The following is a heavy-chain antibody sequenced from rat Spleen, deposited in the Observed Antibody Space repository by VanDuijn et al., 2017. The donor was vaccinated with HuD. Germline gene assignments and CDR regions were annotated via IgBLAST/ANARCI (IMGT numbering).Heavy chain of an antibody. CDR3: ARRHNVYTDYVDY. J-gene: IGHJ2*01. CDR2: ISYGDSSGHSST. V-gene: IGHV5-29*01. CDR1: GFTFRDYG. Sequence: EVQLVDSGGGLVQPGRSLKLSCAVSGFTFRDYGMAWVRQAPTKGLEWVATISYGDSSGHSSTYYRDSVKGRFTISRDNATSTLSLQMDSLRSEATATYYCARRHNVYTDYVDYWGQGVIVTVAS. D-gene: IGHD1-6*01.